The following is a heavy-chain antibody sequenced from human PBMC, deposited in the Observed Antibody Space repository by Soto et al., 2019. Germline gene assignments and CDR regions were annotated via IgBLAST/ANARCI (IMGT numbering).Heavy chain of an antibody. J-gene: IGHJ4*02. CDR3: ARDSRRFGQLLSDLDY. V-gene: IGHV3-23*01. D-gene: IGHD3-10*01. CDR2: ISGSGGST. CDR1: GFTFTNYG. Sequence: GGSLRLSCSASGFTFTNYGMSWVRQAPGKGLEWVSIISGSGGSTYYGDSVKGRFTISRDNSKNTLFLQMSSLRAEDTAVYYCARDSRRFGQLLSDLDYWGQGTLVTVSS.